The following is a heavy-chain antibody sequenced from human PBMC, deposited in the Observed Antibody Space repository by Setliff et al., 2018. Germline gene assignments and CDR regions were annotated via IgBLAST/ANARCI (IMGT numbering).Heavy chain of an antibody. CDR2: IFWDDDK. CDR3: AHFTVGYDISGYLFS. Sequence: SGPTLVNPTETLTLTCTFSGFSLSTNTVGVGWIRQPPGKALEWLAVIFWDDDKRYSPSLQHRLTINKDTSKNQVVLTMANVHPVDTATYYCAHFTVGYDISGYLFSWGQGTLVTVS. J-gene: IGHJ5*02. V-gene: IGHV2-5*02. D-gene: IGHD3-22*01. CDR1: GFSLSTNTVG.